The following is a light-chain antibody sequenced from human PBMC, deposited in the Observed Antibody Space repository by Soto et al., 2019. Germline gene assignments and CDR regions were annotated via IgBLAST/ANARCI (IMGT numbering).Light chain of an antibody. CDR2: DTS. J-gene: IGKJ4*01. Sequence: EIVLTQSPATLSLSPGERATLSCRASQNIGTFLAWYQQKPGQPPRRVIYDTSKRATGIPARYSGSGSGTDCALTLSILEPEDFGVYYCQHRDHWPPGATCGGGTKVEIK. CDR3: QHRDHWPPGAT. V-gene: IGKV3-11*01. CDR1: QNIGTF.